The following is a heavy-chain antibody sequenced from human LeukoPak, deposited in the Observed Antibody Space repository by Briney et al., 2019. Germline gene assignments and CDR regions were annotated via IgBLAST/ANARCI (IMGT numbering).Heavy chain of an antibody. J-gene: IGHJ4*02. Sequence: GESLKISCQGSGYSFTSYWIGWVRQMPGKGLEWMGIIYPGDSDTRYSPSFQGQVTISADKSISTAYLQWSSLKASDTAMYYCARSHTGYSSSWYLNYWGQGTLVTVSS. CDR1: GYSFTSYW. CDR3: ARSHTGYSSSWYLNY. V-gene: IGHV5-51*01. D-gene: IGHD6-13*01. CDR2: IYPGDSDT.